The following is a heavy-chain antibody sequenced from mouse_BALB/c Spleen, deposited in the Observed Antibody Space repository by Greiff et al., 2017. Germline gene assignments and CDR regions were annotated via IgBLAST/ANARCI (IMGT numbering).Heavy chain of an antibody. CDR3: ARDV. V-gene: IGHV3-6*02. J-gene: IGHJ1*01. CDR2: ITYDGSN. Sequence: DVKLQESGPGLVKPSQSLSLTCSVTGYSITSGYYWNWIRQFPGNKLEWMGYITYDGSNNYNPSLKNRISITRDTSTNQFFLRLNSVTTEDTATYYCARDVWGAGTTVTVSS. CDR1: GYSITSGYY.